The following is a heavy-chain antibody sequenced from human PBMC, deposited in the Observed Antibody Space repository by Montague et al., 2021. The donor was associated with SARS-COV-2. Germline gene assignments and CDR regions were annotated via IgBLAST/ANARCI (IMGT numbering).Heavy chain of an antibody. V-gene: IGHV2-70*01. CDR2: IDWDDDK. CDR3: ARMFYDILTGYRNFDY. Sequence: PALVKPTQTLTLTCTFSGFSLSTSGMCVSWIRQPPGKALEWLALIDWDDDKYYSTSLKTRLTISKDTSKNQVVLTMTNMDPVDTATYYCARMFYDILTGYRNFDYRGQGTLVTVSS. D-gene: IGHD3-9*01. J-gene: IGHJ4*02. CDR1: GFSLSTSGMC.